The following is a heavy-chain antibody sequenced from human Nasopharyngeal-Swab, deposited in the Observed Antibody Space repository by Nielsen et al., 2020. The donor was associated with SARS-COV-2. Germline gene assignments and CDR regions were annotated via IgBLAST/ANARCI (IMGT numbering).Heavy chain of an antibody. CDR3: ARGGFTGTLLFDY. D-gene: IGHD1-7*01. J-gene: IGHJ4*02. CDR1: GYSFSSYG. V-gene: IGHV1-18*01. Sequence: ASVKVSCKASGYSFSSYGVAWVRQAPGQGLEWMGWSSAYNGNTNYAQKFQGRVTMTTDTSTSTGYMELRSLRSDDTAVYYCARGGFTGTLLFDYWGQGTLVTVSS. CDR2: SSAYNGNT.